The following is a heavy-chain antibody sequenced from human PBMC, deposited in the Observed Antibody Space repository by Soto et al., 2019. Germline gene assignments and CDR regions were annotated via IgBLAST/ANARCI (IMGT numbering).Heavy chain of an antibody. J-gene: IGHJ4*02. Sequence: QVQLVQSGAEVKKPGSSVKVSCRASGGTFSTSTFTWVRQAPGQGLEWMGRTIPILDVADYAQDFQGRVAITADKSTSTAYMGLTSLTSNDTAVYYCARDSPIGSTYSGYDAIDSWGQGTLVTVSS. CDR2: TIPILDVA. CDR3: ARDSPIGSTYSGYDAIDS. V-gene: IGHV1-69*08. CDR1: GGTFSTST. D-gene: IGHD5-12*01.